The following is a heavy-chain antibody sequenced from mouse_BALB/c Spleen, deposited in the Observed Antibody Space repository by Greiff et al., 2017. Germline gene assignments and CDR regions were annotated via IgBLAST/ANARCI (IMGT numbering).Heavy chain of an antibody. D-gene: IGHD1-2*01. Sequence: VQLKESGGGLVKPGGSLKLSCAASGFTFSDYYMYWVRQTPEKRLEWVATISDGGSYTYYPDSVKGRFTISRDNAKNNLYLQMSSLKSEDTAMYYCARALLRLQDYAMDYWGQGTSVTVSS. CDR3: ARALLRLQDYAMDY. CDR2: ISDGGSYT. V-gene: IGHV5-4*02. J-gene: IGHJ4*01. CDR1: GFTFSDYY.